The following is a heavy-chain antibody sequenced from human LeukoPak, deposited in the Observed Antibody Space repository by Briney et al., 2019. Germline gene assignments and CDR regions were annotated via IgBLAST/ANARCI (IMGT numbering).Heavy chain of an antibody. Sequence: GASVKVSCKASGGTFSSYAISWVRQAPGQGLEWMGGIIPIFGTANYAQKFQGRVTITADKSTSTAYMELSSLRSEDTAVYYCAGTAPFGELSLDAFDIWGQGTMVTVSS. V-gene: IGHV1-69*06. D-gene: IGHD3-10*01. CDR3: AGTAPFGELSLDAFDI. CDR1: GGTFSSYA. J-gene: IGHJ3*02. CDR2: IIPIFGTA.